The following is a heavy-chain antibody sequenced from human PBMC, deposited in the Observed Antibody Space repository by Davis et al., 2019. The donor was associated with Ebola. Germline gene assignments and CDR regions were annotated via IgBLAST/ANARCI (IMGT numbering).Heavy chain of an antibody. Sequence: PGGSLRLSCAASGFSFNTYWMTWVRQAPGKGLEWVANIKQDGSENFYVDSVKGRFTISRDNTRNLLFLHMNILRVEDTAVYYCARWGPDYWGQGTLVIVSS. D-gene: IGHD3-16*01. CDR3: ARWGPDY. CDR2: IKQDGSEN. V-gene: IGHV3-7*01. CDR1: GFSFNTYW. J-gene: IGHJ4*02.